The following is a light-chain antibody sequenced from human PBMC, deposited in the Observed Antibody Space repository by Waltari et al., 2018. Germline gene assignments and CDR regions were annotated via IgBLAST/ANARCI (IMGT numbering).Light chain of an antibody. J-gene: IGKJ1*01. Sequence: EIVMTQSPATLSVSPGERATLSCRASQSVSSNLAWYQQKPGQAPRLLIHGASTRATGIPARFSGSGSGTEFTLTIGSLQSEDLAVYYCLQYNNWWTFGQGTKVEIK. V-gene: IGKV3-15*01. CDR3: LQYNNWWT. CDR2: GAS. CDR1: QSVSSN.